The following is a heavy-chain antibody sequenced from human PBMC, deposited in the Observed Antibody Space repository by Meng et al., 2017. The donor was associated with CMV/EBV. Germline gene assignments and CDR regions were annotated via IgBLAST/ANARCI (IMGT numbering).Heavy chain of an antibody. CDR3: ATKDIVVVPAVPEYGLDV. CDR2: IIPIFGTA. Sequence: SVKVSCKASGCTFSSYAISWVRQAPGQGLEWMGGIIPIFGTANYAQKFQGRVTITTVESTSTAYMELSSLRSEDTAVYYCATKDIVVVPAVPEYGLDVWGQGTTVTVSS. V-gene: IGHV1-69*05. D-gene: IGHD2-2*01. CDR1: GCTFSSYA. J-gene: IGHJ6*02.